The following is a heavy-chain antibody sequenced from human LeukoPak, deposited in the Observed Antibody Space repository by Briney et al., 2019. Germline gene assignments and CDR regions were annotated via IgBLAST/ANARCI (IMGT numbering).Heavy chain of an antibody. D-gene: IGHD6-19*01. CDR1: GGTFSSYA. V-gene: IGHV1-46*01. J-gene: IGHJ5*02. CDR3: ARESSSGWYGWFDP. CDR2: INPSGGST. Sequence: ASVKVSCKASGGTFSSYAISWVRQAPGQGLEWMGIINPSGGSTSYAQKFQGRVTMTRDTSTSTVYMELSSLRSEDTAVYYCARESSSGWYGWFDPWGQGTLVTVSS.